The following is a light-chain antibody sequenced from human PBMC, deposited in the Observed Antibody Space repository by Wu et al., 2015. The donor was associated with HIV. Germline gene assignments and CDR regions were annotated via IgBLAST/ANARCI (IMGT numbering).Light chain of an antibody. J-gene: IGKJ3*01. Sequence: AIRITQSPSSLSASTGDRVTITCRASQGISSYLAWYQQKPGKAPKLLIYAASTLQSGVPSRFSGSGSGTDFTLTISCPQSEDFATYYCQQYNSYPFTFGPGTKVDIK. CDR2: AAS. CDR1: QGISSY. V-gene: IGKV1-8*01. CDR3: QQYNSYPFT.